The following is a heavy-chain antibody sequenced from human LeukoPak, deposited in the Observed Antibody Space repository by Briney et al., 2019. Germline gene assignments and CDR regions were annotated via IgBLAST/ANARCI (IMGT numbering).Heavy chain of an antibody. CDR2: IYYSGST. D-gene: IGHD4-17*01. CDR1: GGSISSYY. V-gene: IGHV4-59*12. CDR3: ARVEHDYGDYPYYYYGMDV. Sequence: PSETLSLTCTVSGGSISSYYWSWIRQPPGKGLEWIGYIYYSGSTNYNPSLKSRVTISVDTSKNQFSLKLSSVTAADTAVYYCARVEHDYGDYPYYYYGMDVWGQGTTVTVSS. J-gene: IGHJ6*02.